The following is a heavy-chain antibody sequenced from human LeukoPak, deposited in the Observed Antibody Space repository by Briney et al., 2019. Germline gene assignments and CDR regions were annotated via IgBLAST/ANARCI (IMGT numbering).Heavy chain of an antibody. V-gene: IGHV3-33*01. CDR2: IWSDASNR. J-gene: IGHJ4*01. Sequence: GGSLRLSCAASGFVFSHYGMHWVRQAPGKGLEWVAVIWSDASNRFYAGSVKGRFTISRDNSQNTLFLQMNSLRAEDTAMYYCARDAQRGFDYSNSLEYWGHGTLVTVSS. CDR3: ARDAQRGFDYSNSLEY. CDR1: GFVFSHYG. D-gene: IGHD4-11*01.